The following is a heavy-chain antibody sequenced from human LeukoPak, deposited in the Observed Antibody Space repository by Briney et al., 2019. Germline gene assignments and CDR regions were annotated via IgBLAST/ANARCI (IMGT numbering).Heavy chain of an antibody. CDR3: ARGGSLRPPIYFDY. Sequence: PSETLSLTCTVSGGSISSYYWSWIRQPPGKGLELIGYIYYSGSTNYNPSLKSRVTISVDTSNNQFSLKLSSVTAADTAVYYCARGGSLRPPIYFDYWGQGTLVTVSS. J-gene: IGHJ4*02. CDR2: IYYSGST. CDR1: GGSISSYY. D-gene: IGHD6-13*01. V-gene: IGHV4-59*01.